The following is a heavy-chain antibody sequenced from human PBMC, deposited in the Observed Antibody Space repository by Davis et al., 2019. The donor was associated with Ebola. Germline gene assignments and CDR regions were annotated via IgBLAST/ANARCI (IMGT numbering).Heavy chain of an antibody. V-gene: IGHV4-59*11. J-gene: IGHJ4*02. Sequence: PSETLSLTCTVSDASISGHYWNWFRQPPGKGLEWIGFISGGGRTSYNPSLRSRVTMSADTSKNHFSLKLSSVTAADTAVYYCARARAEPWLALFDYWGQGTLVTVSS. CDR1: DASISGHY. D-gene: IGHD6-19*01. CDR2: ISGGGRT. CDR3: ARARAEPWLALFDY.